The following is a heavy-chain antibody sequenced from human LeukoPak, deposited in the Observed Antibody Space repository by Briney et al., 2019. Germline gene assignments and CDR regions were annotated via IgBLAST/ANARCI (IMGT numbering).Heavy chain of an antibody. CDR2: IYDSGTT. V-gene: IGHV4-39*01. CDR1: GVSISSSSYY. J-gene: IGHJ3*02. CDR3: ARHPRSRGYNYGFDAFNI. D-gene: IGHD5-18*01. Sequence: PSETLSLTCSVSGVSISSSSYYWGWIRQPPGKGLEWIATIYDSGTTYYNPSLKSRVTISIDTSKNQFSLKLSSVTAADTAVYYCARHPRSRGYNYGFDAFNIWGQGTMVTVSP.